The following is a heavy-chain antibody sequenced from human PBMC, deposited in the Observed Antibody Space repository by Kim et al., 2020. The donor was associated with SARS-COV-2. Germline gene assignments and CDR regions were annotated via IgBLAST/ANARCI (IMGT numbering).Heavy chain of an antibody. D-gene: IGHD6-6*01. Sequence: SETLSLTCTVSGGSISSGGYYWSWIRQHPGKGLEWIGYIYYSGSTYYNPSLKSRVTISVDTSKNQFSLKLSSVTAADTAVYYCGGGQLVYDAFDIWGQGTMVTVSS. CDR3: GGGQLVYDAFDI. V-gene: IGHV4-31*03. J-gene: IGHJ3*02. CDR2: IYYSGST. CDR1: GGSISSGGYY.